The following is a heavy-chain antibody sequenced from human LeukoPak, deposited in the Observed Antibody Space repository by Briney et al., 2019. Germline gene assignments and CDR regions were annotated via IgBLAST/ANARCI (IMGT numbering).Heavy chain of an antibody. CDR1: GGSIRGYY. V-gene: IGHV4-4*07. J-gene: IGHJ4*02. CDR3: AILSGSCTWSPIDY. Sequence: SETLSLTCTVSGGSIRGYYCSWIRQPAGKGLEWIGHIYTSESTNYKPSLKGRVTMSVDTSKNQFSLKLTSVAPADTAVYCCAILSGSCTWSPIDYWGQGTLVTVSS. D-gene: IGHD3-10*01. CDR2: IYTSEST.